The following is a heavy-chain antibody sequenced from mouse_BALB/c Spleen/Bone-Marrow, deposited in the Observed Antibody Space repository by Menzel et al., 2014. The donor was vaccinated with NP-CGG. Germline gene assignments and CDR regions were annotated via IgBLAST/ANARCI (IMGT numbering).Heavy chain of an antibody. CDR3: SRGTKYYFDY. V-gene: IGHV14-3*02. Sequence: VQLKHSGAELVKPGASAKLSCTTSGFNIKDTYIHWVKRRPEQGLDWIGRIDPADDTTIYDPKFQDKATITTDTSSSMAYLQLSSLTSEDAAVYFCSRGTKYYFDYWGQGTTLTVSS. CDR1: GFNIKDTY. D-gene: IGHD1-1*01. J-gene: IGHJ2*01. CDR2: IDPADDTT.